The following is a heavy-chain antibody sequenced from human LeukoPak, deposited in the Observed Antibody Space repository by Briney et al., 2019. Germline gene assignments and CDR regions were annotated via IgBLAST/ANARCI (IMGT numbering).Heavy chain of an antibody. D-gene: IGHD3-16*01. CDR1: GFTFRSYG. Sequence: GGSLRLSCAASGFTFRSYGMHWVRQAPGKGLEWVAFIRYDGNSNYYADSVKGRFTISRDNSRSTLYLQMNSLRAEDTAVYYCAKGDGAFDIWGQGTMVTVSS. V-gene: IGHV3-30*02. CDR2: IRYDGNSN. J-gene: IGHJ3*02. CDR3: AKGDGAFDI.